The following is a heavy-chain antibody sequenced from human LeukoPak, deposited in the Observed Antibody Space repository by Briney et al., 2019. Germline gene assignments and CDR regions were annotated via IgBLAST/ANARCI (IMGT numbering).Heavy chain of an antibody. CDR1: GGTFSRYA. Sequence: ASVKVSCKASGGTFSRYAISWVRQAPGQGLEWMGGIIPIFGTANYAQKFQGRVTITADESTSTAYMELSSLRSEDTAVYYCARDRGRAFDIWGQGTLVTVSS. J-gene: IGHJ3*02. D-gene: IGHD1-26*01. CDR3: ARDRGRAFDI. CDR2: IIPIFGTA. V-gene: IGHV1-69*13.